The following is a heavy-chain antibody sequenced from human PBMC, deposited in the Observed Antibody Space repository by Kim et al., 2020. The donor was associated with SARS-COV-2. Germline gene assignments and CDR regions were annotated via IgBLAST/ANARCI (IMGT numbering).Heavy chain of an antibody. J-gene: IGHJ5*02. CDR3: ARGPPGKQLVHWFDP. CDR1: GGSFSGYY. D-gene: IGHD6-6*01. CDR2: INHSGST. V-gene: IGHV4-34*01. Sequence: SETLSLTCAVYGGSFSGYYWSWIRQPPGKGLEWIGEINHSGSTNYNPSLKSRVTISVDTSKNQFSLKLSSVTAADTAVYYCARGPPGKQLVHWFDPWGQGTLVTVSS.